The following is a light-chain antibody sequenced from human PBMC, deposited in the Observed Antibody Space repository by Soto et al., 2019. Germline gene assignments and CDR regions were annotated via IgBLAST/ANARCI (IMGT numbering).Light chain of an antibody. Sequence: IQMTQSPSSLSSSVGDRVTITSQASQDISNYLNWYQHKPGEAPKLLIYDASNLEIGVSSRFSGSGSGTDFTFTINNLQPEDIATYYCQQYDTLRITFGQGTRLEIK. CDR2: DAS. V-gene: IGKV1-33*01. J-gene: IGKJ5*01. CDR3: QQYDTLRIT. CDR1: QDISNY.